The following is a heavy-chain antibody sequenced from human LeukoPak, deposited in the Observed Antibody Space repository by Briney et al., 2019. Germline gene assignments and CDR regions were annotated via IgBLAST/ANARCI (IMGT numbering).Heavy chain of an antibody. Sequence: PGGSLRLSCADSGITFSSYWMSWVRQAPGKGLEWVAVISYDGSSKYYADSVKGRFTISRDNSKNTLYLQMNSLRAEDTAVYYCARDGPGYSSGWDWGQGTLVTVSS. J-gene: IGHJ4*02. D-gene: IGHD6-19*01. CDR3: ARDGPGYSSGWD. CDR1: GITFSSYW. V-gene: IGHV3-30-3*01. CDR2: ISYDGSSK.